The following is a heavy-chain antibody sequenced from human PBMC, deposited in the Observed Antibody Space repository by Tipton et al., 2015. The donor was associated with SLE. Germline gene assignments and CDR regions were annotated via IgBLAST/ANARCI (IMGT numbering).Heavy chain of an antibody. CDR3: AKEDLYQVAGAFDI. CDR2: ISGSGGST. V-gene: IGHV3-23*01. J-gene: IGHJ3*02. Sequence: GSLRLSCAASGFTFSSYGVHWVRQAPGKGLEWVSAISGSGGSTYYADSVKGRFTISRDNSKNTLYLQMNSLRAEDTAVYYCAKEDLYQVAGAFDIWGQGTMVTVSS. CDR1: GFTFSSYG. D-gene: IGHD2-2*02.